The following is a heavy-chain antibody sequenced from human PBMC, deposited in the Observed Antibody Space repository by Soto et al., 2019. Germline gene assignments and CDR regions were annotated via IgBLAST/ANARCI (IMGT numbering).Heavy chain of an antibody. J-gene: IGHJ6*02. CDR2: IYYSGST. CDR3: ARATDYYDSSGFLQGMDV. Sequence: LSLTCTVSGGSISSYYWSWIRQPPGKGLEWIGYIYYSGSTNYNPSLKSRVTISVDTSKNQFSLRLSSVTAADTAVYYCARATDYYDSSGFLQGMDVWGQGTTVTVSS. CDR1: GGSISSYY. V-gene: IGHV4-59*01. D-gene: IGHD3-22*01.